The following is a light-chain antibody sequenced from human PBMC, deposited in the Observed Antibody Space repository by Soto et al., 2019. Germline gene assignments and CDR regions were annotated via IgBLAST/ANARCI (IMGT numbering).Light chain of an antibody. CDR1: ALPKKY. V-gene: IGLV3-16*01. Sequence: SYELTQPPSVSVSLGQMARITCSGEALPKKYAYWYQQKPGQFPVLVIYKDSERPSGIPERFSGSSSGTIVTLTISGVQAEDEADYYCLSADSSGTSRRVFGGGTKLTVL. J-gene: IGLJ3*02. CDR2: KDS. CDR3: LSADSSGTSRRV.